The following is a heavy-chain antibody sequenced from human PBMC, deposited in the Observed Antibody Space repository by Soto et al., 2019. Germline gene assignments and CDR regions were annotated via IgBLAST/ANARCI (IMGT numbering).Heavy chain of an antibody. Sequence: SETLSLTCAVSGGSISTGNSYWCSWIRQPPGKGLEWIGSISHSGRTSYNPSLKGRVTMSVDKSKNQFSLKLSSMTAADMAVYYCARAVAPYLATWFDTWGQGTLVTVSS. V-gene: IGHV4-30-2*01. J-gene: IGHJ5*02. CDR1: GGSISTGNSYW. CDR3: ARAVAPYLATWFDT. D-gene: IGHD2-21*01. CDR2: ISHSGRT.